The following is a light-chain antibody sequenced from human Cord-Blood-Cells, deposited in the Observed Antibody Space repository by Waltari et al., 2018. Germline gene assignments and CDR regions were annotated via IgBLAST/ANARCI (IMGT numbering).Light chain of an antibody. Sequence: EMVIPQSPATPSVYPGQRATLLCRASQSVSSHLAWYQQKPGQAPRLLIYGASTRATGIPARISGSGYGMEVYHTCGRVQSENFAVYDCEQKKNCPGTFGQGTKV. CDR2: GAS. V-gene: IGKV3-15*01. CDR1: QSVSSH. J-gene: IGKJ1*01. CDR3: EQKKNCPGT.